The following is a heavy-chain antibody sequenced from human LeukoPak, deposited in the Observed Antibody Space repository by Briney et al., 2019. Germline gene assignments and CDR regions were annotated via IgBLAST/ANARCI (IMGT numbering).Heavy chain of an antibody. CDR2: ISGSGGST. Sequence: GGSLRLSCAASGFTFSSYAMSWVRQAPGKGLEWVSAISGSGGSTYYADSVKGRFTISRDNSKNRLYLQMNSLRAEDTAVYYCAKDLFDSSSWYTSPPDYWGQGTLVTVSS. CDR1: GFTFSSYA. J-gene: IGHJ4*02. V-gene: IGHV3-23*01. CDR3: AKDLFDSSSWYTSPPDY. D-gene: IGHD6-13*01.